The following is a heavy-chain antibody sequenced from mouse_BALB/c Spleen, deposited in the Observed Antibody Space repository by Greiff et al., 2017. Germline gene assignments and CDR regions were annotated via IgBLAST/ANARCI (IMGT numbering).Heavy chain of an antibody. J-gene: IGHJ3*01. CDR3: AREGGGNCGFAY. V-gene: IGHV1S137*01. D-gene: IGHD2-1*01. CDR2: ISTYYGDA. Sequence: QVQLQQSGAELVRPGVSVKISCTGSGFTFTDYAMHWVKQSHAKSLEWIGVISTYYGDASYNQKFKGKATMTVDKSSSTAYMKLSRLTSEDSAIYYCAREGGGNCGFAYWGQGTLVTVSA. CDR1: GFTFTDYA.